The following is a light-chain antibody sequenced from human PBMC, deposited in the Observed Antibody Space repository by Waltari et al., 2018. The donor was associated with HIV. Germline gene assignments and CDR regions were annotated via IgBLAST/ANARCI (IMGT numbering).Light chain of an antibody. Sequence: EMVLRNFPAPCPWLQGKGPTPPCRASESVTRRYLAWYQQKPGQAPRLLIYGTSSRATGIPDRFTGSGSGTDFTLTISRLEPEDFAVYYCQQYGSSPYNFGQGTKLEIK. CDR1: ESVTRRY. V-gene: IGKV3-20*01. CDR3: QQYGSSPYN. J-gene: IGKJ2*01. CDR2: GTS.